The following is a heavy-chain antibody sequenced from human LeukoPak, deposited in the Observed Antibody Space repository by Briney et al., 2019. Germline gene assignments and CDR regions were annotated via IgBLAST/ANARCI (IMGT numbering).Heavy chain of an antibody. CDR1: GFTFSSYA. Sequence: GRSLRLSCAASGFTFSSYAMHWVRQAPGKGLEWVAVIWYDGSNKYYADSVKGRFTISRDNSKNTLYLQMNSLRAEDTAVYYCARAGSGWYEIDYWGQGTLVTVSS. D-gene: IGHD6-19*01. V-gene: IGHV3-33*08. CDR2: IWYDGSNK. CDR3: ARAGSGWYEIDY. J-gene: IGHJ4*02.